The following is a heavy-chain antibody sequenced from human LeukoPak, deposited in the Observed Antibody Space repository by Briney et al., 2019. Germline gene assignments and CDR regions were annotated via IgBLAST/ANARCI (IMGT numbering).Heavy chain of an antibody. V-gene: IGHV3-30*02. CDR3: TRDMIRGVPDYIDY. J-gene: IGHJ4*02. Sequence: PAGSLRLSCPASGFIFSNYDMHWVRQAPGKGLEWVAFIRDDGSNKYYADSVKGRFTISRDNSKNTLYLQMNSLRIEDTGFYYCTRDMIRGVPDYIDYWGQGTLVTVSS. D-gene: IGHD3-10*01. CDR1: GFIFSNYD. CDR2: IRDDGSNK.